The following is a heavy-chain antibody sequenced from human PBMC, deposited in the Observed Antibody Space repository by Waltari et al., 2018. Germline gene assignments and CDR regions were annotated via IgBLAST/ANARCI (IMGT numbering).Heavy chain of an antibody. CDR2: ISGSGGTT. CDR1: GFGFARYG. Sequence: EVRLVESGGGLVQPGGSVRLSCAASGFGFARYGMGWVRQAPGKGLECVSSISGSGGTTYYADSVKGRFTMSKDNSKNTLFLQMNSLRVDDTADYYCAKSSGSYYEVFDYWGRGTLVTVSS. V-gene: IGHV3-23*04. D-gene: IGHD1-26*01. J-gene: IGHJ4*02. CDR3: AKSSGSYYEVFDY.